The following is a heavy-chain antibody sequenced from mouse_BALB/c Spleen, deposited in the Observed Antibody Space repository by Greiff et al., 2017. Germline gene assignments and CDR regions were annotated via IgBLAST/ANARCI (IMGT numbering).Heavy chain of an antibody. CDR3: ARGYYGSSHYFDY. V-gene: IGHV5-17*02. D-gene: IGHD1-1*01. J-gene: IGHJ2*01. Sequence: EVKLMESGGGLVQPGGSRKLSCAASGFTFSSFGMHWVRQAPEKGLEWVAYISGGSSTIYYADTVKGRFTISRDNPKNTLFLQMTSLRSEDTAMYYCARGYYGSSHYFDYWGQGTTLTVSS. CDR2: ISGGSSTI. CDR1: GFTFSSFG.